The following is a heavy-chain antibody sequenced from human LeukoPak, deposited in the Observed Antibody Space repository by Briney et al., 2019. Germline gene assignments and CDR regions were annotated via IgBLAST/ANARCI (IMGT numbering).Heavy chain of an antibody. Sequence: PSETLSLTCTVSSGSIGSSSNYWGWIRQAPGKGLEWIGNVYYSGSTFYNPSLKSRVTISVDTSKNQFSLKLSSVTAADTAVYYCARSVRKEDAFDIWGQGTMVTVSS. D-gene: IGHD2-8*01. V-gene: IGHV4-39*01. CDR1: SGSIGSSSNY. CDR3: ARSVRKEDAFDI. CDR2: VYYSGST. J-gene: IGHJ3*02.